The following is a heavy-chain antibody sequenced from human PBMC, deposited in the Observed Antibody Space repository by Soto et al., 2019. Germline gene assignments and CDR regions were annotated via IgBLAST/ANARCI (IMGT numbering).Heavy chain of an antibody. D-gene: IGHD5-12*01. Sequence: PGGSLRLSCAASGFTFSSYAMHWVRQAPGKGLEWVAVISYDGSNKYYADSVKGRFTISRDNSKNTLYLQMNSLRAEDTAVYYCARDDGYRVYDLFPASDYRCPAPLVTVSS. CDR1: GFTFSSYA. V-gene: IGHV3-30-3*01. CDR2: ISYDGSNK. J-gene: IGHJ4*02. CDR3: ARDDGYRVYDLFPASDY.